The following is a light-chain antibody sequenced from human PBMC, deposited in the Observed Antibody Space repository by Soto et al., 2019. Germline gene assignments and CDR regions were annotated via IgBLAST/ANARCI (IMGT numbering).Light chain of an antibody. CDR1: QSVSSSH. CDR2: GAS. CDR3: QRYGTSSLT. J-gene: IGKJ4*01. V-gene: IGKV3-20*01. Sequence: EIVLTQSPGTLSLSPGDRATLSCRASQSVSSSHLAWYQQKPGQAPRLLIYGASTRPTGIPDRFSGSGSGTDFTLTISRLEPEDLAVYYCQRYGTSSLTFGGGTKVDIK.